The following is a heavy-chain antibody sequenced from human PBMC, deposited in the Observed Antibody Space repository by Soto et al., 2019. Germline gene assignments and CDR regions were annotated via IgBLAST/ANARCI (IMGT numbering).Heavy chain of an antibody. CDR3: AKEGGYCSSTSCYGRVYY. J-gene: IGHJ4*02. D-gene: IGHD2-2*03. V-gene: IGHV3-23*01. Sequence: EVQLLESGGGLVQPGGSLRLSCAASGFTFSSYAMNWVRQAPGKGLEWVSAISGSGGSTYYADSVKGRFTISRDNSKNPLYLQMNSLRAEDTAVYYCAKEGGYCSSTSCYGRVYYWGQGTLVTVSS. CDR2: ISGSGGST. CDR1: GFTFSSYA.